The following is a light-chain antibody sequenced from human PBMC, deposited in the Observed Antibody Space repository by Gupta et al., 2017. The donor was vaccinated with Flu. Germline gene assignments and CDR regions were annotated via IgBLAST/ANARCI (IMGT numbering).Light chain of an antibody. Sequence: PASVSASGVDRVTITCRVRQGINGWLAWYQQKPGKSPKLLIYDSSSLQSGVPSRFSGSGSGTDFTLTITSLQPEDFATYYCLQGNSFPRTFGQGTKLEIK. CDR2: DSS. CDR1: QGINGW. V-gene: IGKV1D-12*01. J-gene: IGKJ2*01. CDR3: LQGNSFPRT.